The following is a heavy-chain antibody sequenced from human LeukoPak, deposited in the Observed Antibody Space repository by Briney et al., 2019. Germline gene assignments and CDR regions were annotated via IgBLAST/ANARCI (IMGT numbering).Heavy chain of an antibody. J-gene: IGHJ4*02. V-gene: IGHV3-23*01. CDR3: AREGGSGSYDY. CDR2: VSGSGGRT. Sequence: PGGSLRLSCAASGFTFSNYAMSWVRQAPGKGLEWVSAVSGSGGRTYYADSVKGRFTISRDNAKNSLYLQMNSLRAEDTAVYYCAREGGSGSYDYWGQGTLVTVSS. CDR1: GFTFSNYA. D-gene: IGHD3-10*01.